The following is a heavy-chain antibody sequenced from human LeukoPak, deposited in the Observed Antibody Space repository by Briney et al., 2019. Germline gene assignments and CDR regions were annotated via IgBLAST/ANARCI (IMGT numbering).Heavy chain of an antibody. J-gene: IGHJ6*02. V-gene: IGHV3-53*01. D-gene: IGHD3-10*01. CDR2: IYSGGST. CDR3: AKDGARFGELLNYYYYGMDV. Sequence: GGSLRLSCAASGFTVSSNYMSWVRQAPGKGLEWVSVIYSGGSTYYADSVKGRFTISRDNSKNTLYLQMNSLRAEDTAVYYCAKDGARFGELLNYYYYGMDVWGQGTTVTVSS. CDR1: GFTVSSNY.